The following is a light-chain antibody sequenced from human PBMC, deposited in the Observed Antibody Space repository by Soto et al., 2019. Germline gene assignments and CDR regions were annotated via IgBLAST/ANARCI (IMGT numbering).Light chain of an antibody. CDR2: DAS. J-gene: IGKJ5*01. Sequence: EIVLKQSPGTLSLSPGERATLSCRASQSVSSSYLAWYQQKPGQAPRLLIYDASNRATGIPDRFSGSGSGADFTLTISRLEPEDFAVYYCQQYGSSPSITFGQGTRLEI. CDR3: QQYGSSPSIT. CDR1: QSVSSSY. V-gene: IGKV3-20*01.